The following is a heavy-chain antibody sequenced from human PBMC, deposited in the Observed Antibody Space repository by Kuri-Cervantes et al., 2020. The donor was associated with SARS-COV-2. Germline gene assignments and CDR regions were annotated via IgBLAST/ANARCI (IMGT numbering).Heavy chain of an antibody. CDR1: GFTFSNAW. Sequence: GESLKISYAVSGFTFSNAWMNWVRQAPGKGLEWVDRIKTKTDGETTDYIAPVKGRFTISRDDSNNTMYLQMHSLKTEDTAVYYCTTESRFLEWLLSFHAFDIWGQGTMVTVSS. V-gene: IGHV3-15*01. CDR3: TTESRFLEWLLSFHAFDI. D-gene: IGHD3-3*01. CDR2: IKTKTDGETT. J-gene: IGHJ3*02.